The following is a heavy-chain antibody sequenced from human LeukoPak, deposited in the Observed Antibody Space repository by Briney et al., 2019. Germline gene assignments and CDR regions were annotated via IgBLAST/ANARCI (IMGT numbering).Heavy chain of an antibody. V-gene: IGHV5-51*01. CDR1: GYSFTSYW. J-gene: IGHJ3*02. CDR3: ARRPYCSSTSCYLAFHI. CDR2: IYPGDSDT. Sequence: GESLKISCKGSGYSFTSYWIGWVRQMPGKGLEWMGIIYPGDSDTRYSPSFQGRVTISADKSISTAYLQWSSLKASDTAMYYCARRPYCSSTSCYLAFHIWGQGTMVTVSS. D-gene: IGHD2-2*01.